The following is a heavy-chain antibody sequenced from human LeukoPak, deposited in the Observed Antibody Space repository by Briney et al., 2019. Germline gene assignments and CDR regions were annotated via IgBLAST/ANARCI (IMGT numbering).Heavy chain of an antibody. J-gene: IGHJ4*02. CDR2: IRYDGSDK. V-gene: IGHV3-30*08. D-gene: IGHD6-19*01. CDR3: VRSQGRGWYDLYFAV. CDR1: AFVSSDFA. Sequence: PGRSLRLPYAASAFVSSDFAFHWVRQAPGKGLDWVAYIRYDGSDKYYADSMKGRFTISRNDSKHTLFLQMNSLRDEDTAVYYCVRSQGRGWYDLYFAVWGQGALITVSS.